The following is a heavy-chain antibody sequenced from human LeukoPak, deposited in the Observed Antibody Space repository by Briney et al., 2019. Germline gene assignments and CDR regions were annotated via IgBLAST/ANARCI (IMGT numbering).Heavy chain of an antibody. V-gene: IGHV3-23*01. J-gene: IGHJ4*02. CDR3: AKIGGPAY. Sequence: TGGSLRLSCAASGFTFSSYAMSWVRQAPGKGLEWVSATSDSGSSTFYADSVKGRFTISRDNSKNTLYLQMNSLRAEDTAVYYCAKIGGPAYWGQGTLVTVSS. CDR2: TSDSGSST. D-gene: IGHD3-10*01. CDR1: GFTFSSYA.